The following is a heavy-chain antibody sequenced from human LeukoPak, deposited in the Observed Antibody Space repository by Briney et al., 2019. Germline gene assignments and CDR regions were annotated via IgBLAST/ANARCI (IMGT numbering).Heavy chain of an antibody. CDR2: IYSGGST. D-gene: IGHD3-10*01. J-gene: IGHJ3*02. Sequence: PGGSLRLSCAASGFTFSTYGITWVRQAPGKGLEWVSVIYSGGSTYYADSVKGRFTISRDNSKNTLYLQMNSPRAEDTAVYYCARTREPWLMGAFDIWGQGTMVTVSS. V-gene: IGHV3-66*01. CDR3: ARTREPWLMGAFDI. CDR1: GFTFSTYG.